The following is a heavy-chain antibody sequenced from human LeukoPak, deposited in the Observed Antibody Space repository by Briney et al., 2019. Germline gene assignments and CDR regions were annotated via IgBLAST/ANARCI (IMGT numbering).Heavy chain of an antibody. CDR3: AKGSSTTCPCYRDH. CDR2: INAGNGNT. V-gene: IGHV1-3*01. CDR1: GYTFTSYA. J-gene: IGHJ4*02. Sequence: ASVKVSCKASGYTFTSYAMHWVRQAPGQRLEWMGWINAGNGNTKYSQKFQGRVTMTRDTSTSTVYMELSSLRSEDTAVYYCAKGSSTTCPCYRDHWGQGTLVTVSS. D-gene: IGHD2-2*01.